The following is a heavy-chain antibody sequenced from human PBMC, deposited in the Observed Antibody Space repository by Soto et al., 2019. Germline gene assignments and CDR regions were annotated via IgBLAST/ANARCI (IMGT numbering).Heavy chain of an antibody. CDR2: ISGSGGST. CDR1: GFTFSSYA. CDR3: ALIANRYCSGGSCLRRLSYGTFDY. Sequence: GGSLRLSCAASGFTFSSYAMSWVRQAPGKGLEWVSAISGSGGSTYYADSVKGRFTISRDNSKNTLYLQMNSLRAEDTAVYYCALIANRYCSGGSCLRRLSYGTFDYWGQGTLVTVSS. D-gene: IGHD2-15*01. J-gene: IGHJ4*02. V-gene: IGHV3-23*01.